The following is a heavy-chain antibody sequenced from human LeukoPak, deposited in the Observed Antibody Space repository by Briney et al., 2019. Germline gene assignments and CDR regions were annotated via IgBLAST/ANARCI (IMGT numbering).Heavy chain of an antibody. CDR1: GFTFSSYG. J-gene: IGHJ3*02. D-gene: IGHD3-22*01. CDR2: ISGSGGST. CDR3: AKGTRGMIVVVIPFDI. V-gene: IGHV3-23*01. Sequence: PGGSLRLSCAASGFTFSSYGMSWVRQAPGKGLEWVSAISGSGGSTYYADSVKGRFTISRDNSKNTLYLQMSSLRAEDTALYYCAKGTRGMIVVVIPFDIWGQGTMVTVSS.